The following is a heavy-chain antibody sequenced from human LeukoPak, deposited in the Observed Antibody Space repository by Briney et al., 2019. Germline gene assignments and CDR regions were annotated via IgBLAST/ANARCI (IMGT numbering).Heavy chain of an antibody. D-gene: IGHD6-19*01. J-gene: IGHJ4*02. V-gene: IGHV4-4*07. Sequence: SETLSLTCTVSGGSISSYYWSWIRQPAGKGLEWIGRVYTSGSTNYNPSLQSRVTMSVDTSKNQFSLKLSSVTAADTAVYYCARLSYSSGWTGLDYWGQGTLVTVSS. CDR3: ARLSYSSGWTGLDY. CDR1: GGSISSYY. CDR2: VYTSGST.